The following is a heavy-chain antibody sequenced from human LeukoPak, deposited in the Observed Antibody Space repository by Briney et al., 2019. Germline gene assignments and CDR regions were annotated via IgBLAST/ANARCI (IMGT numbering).Heavy chain of an antibody. CDR3: TTGNWGPH. CDR1: GFTFNDAW. Sequence: GGSLRLSCAASGFTFNDAWMNWVRQAPGKGLEWVGRIKRKTDGGTTDYAAPVKGRFTISRDDSKNTLYLQMNSLKTEDTTVYYCTTGNWGPHWGQGTLVTVSS. CDR2: IKRKTDGGTT. D-gene: IGHD7-27*01. V-gene: IGHV3-15*07. J-gene: IGHJ4*02.